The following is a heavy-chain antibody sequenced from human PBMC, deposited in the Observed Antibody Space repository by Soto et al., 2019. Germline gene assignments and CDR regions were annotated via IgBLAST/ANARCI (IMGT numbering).Heavy chain of an antibody. CDR1: GFTFSSYG. V-gene: IGHV3-30*18. D-gene: IGHD2-2*01. CDR3: ANEGVPAAIWPNCFDD. J-gene: IGHJ4*02. CDR2: ISYDGSNK. Sequence: QVQLVESGGGVVQPGRSLRLSCAASGFTFSSYGMHWVRQAPGKGLEWVAVISYDGSNKYYADSVKGRFTISRDNSKNPLYLQMNSLRAEDTYVSYCANEGVPAAIWPNCFDDWGQGTMVTVSS.